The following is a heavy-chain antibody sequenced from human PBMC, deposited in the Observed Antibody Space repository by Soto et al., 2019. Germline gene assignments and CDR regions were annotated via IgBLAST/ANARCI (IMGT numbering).Heavy chain of an antibody. CDR2: IISILGIA. CDR3: AREDYDSSGYYPYDAFDI. J-gene: IGHJ3*02. D-gene: IGHD3-22*01. CDR1: GGTFSSYT. Sequence: QVQLVQSGAEVKKPGSSVKVSCKASGGTFSSYTISWVRQAPGQGLEWMGRIISILGIANYAQKFQGRVTITADKSTSTAYMELSSLRSEDTAVYYCAREDYDSSGYYPYDAFDIWGQVTMVTVSS. V-gene: IGHV1-69*08.